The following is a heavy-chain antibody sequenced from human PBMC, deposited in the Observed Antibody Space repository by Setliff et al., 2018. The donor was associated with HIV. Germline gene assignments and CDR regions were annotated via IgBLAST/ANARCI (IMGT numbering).Heavy chain of an antibody. J-gene: IGHJ5*02. CDR1: DGSISNYY. V-gene: IGHV4-59*08. Sequence: SETLSLTCTVSDGSISNYYWSWIRQPPGKGLEWIGYISYSGSTNYNPSLKSRVTISADTSKIQFSLKVASVTAADTAVYYCVRQHGDYAFGPWGQGTLVTVSS. D-gene: IGHD4-17*01. CDR3: VRQHGDYAFGP. CDR2: ISYSGST.